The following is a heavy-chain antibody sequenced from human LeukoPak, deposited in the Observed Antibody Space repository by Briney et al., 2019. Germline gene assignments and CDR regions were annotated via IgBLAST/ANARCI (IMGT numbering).Heavy chain of an antibody. CDR1: GFTVSSYA. D-gene: IGHD4-23*01. CDR3: AKAGGLGGNSWPDY. Sequence: PGGSLRLSCAVSGFTVSSYAISWVRQAPGKGLEWVSAISGSGGSTYYADSVKGRFTISRDNSKNTLYLQMNSLRAEDTAVFYCAKAGGLGGNSWPDYWGQGTLATVSS. V-gene: IGHV3-23*01. J-gene: IGHJ4*02. CDR2: ISGSGGST.